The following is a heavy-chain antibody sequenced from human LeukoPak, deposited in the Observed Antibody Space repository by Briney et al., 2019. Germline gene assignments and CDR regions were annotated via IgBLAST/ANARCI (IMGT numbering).Heavy chain of an antibody. CDR2: INPSGGST. D-gene: IGHD6-13*01. CDR1: GYTFTSYY. J-gene: IGHJ6*03. V-gene: IGHV1-46*01. CDR3: ARASDSSPPRPQNYYYYYYMDV. Sequence: ASVEVSCKASGYTFTSYYMHWVRQAPGQGLEWMGIINPSGGSTSYAQKFQGRVTMTRDMSTSTVYMELSRLRSEDTAVYYCARASDSSPPRPQNYYYYYYMDVWGKGTTVTVSS.